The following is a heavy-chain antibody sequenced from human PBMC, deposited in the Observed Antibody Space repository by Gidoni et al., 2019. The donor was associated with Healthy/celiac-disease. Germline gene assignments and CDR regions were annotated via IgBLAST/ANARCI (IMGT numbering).Heavy chain of an antibody. CDR2: INHSGST. J-gene: IGHJ4*02. CDR1: GESFSGYF. Sequence: QVQLQQRGAGLLKPSETLSLTCPVYGESFSGYFWSWIRQPPGKGLDGIGEINHSGSTNYNPSLKSRVTISVDTSKNQFSLKLSSVTAADTAVYYCARNGSYYIDSWGQGTLVTVSS. D-gene: IGHD1-26*01. V-gene: IGHV4-34*02. CDR3: ARNGSYYIDS.